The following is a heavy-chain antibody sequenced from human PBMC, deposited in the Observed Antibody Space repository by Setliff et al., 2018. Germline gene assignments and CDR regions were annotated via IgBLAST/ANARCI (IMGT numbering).Heavy chain of an antibody. CDR3: ARDQYTSGWYGPPESYFDC. CDR2: IIPIFGTA. CDR1: GGTFSSYA. Sequence: GASVKVSCKASGGTFSSYAISWVRQAPGQGLEWMGGIIPIFGTANYAQKFQGRVTITTDESTSTAYMELSSLRSEDTAVYYCARDQYTSGWYGPPESYFDCWGLGILVTVSS. D-gene: IGHD6-19*01. J-gene: IGHJ4*01. V-gene: IGHV1-69*05.